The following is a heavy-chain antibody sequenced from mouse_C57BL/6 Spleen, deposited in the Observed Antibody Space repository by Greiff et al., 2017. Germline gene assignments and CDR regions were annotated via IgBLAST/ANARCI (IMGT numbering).Heavy chain of an antibody. J-gene: IGHJ1*03. Sequence: VQLQQSGPGMVKPSQSLSLTCTVTGYSITSGYDWHWIRHFPGNKLEWMGYISYSGSTNYNPSLKSRISITHDTSKNHFFLKLNSVTTEDTATYYCARVGYGGYFDVWGTGTTVTVSS. D-gene: IGHD1-1*01. CDR1: GYSITSGYD. CDR2: ISYSGST. V-gene: IGHV3-1*01. CDR3: ARVGYGGYFDV.